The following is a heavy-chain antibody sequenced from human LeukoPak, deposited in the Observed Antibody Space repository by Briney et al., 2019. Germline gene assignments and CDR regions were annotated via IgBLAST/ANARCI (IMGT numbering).Heavy chain of an antibody. CDR1: GYTFTSYD. CDR2: MNPNSGNT. CDR3: ARAGGYCGRISCPYYFDY. V-gene: IGHV1-8*01. Sequence: SVKVSFKASGYTFTSYDINWVRQATGQGLEWMGWMNPNSGNTGYAQKFQGRVTMTRNTSISTAYMELSSLRSEDTAVYYCARAGGYCGRISCPYYFDYWGQGSLVAVSS. J-gene: IGHJ4*02. D-gene: IGHD2-15*01.